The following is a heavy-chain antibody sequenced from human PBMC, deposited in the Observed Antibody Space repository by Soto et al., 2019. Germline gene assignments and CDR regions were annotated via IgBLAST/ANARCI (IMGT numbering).Heavy chain of an antibody. D-gene: IGHD2-15*01. CDR2: IYYSGST. CDR1: GGSISSSSYY. J-gene: IGHJ6*02. CDR3: ARQPPDKGGMDV. Sequence: QLQLQESGPGLVKPSETLSLTCTVSGGSISSSSYYWGWIRQPPGKGLEWIGSIYYSGSTYYNPSLKSRVTISVDTSKNQFSLKLSSVTAADTAVYYCARQPPDKGGMDVWGQGTTVTVSS. V-gene: IGHV4-39*01.